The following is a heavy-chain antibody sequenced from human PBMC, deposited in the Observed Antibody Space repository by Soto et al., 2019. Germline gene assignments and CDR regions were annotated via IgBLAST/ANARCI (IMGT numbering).Heavy chain of an antibody. CDR2: ISGSGGST. V-gene: IGHV3-23*01. D-gene: IGHD6-13*01. Sequence: GGSLRLSCAASGFTFSSYAMNWVHQAPGKGLEWVSAISGSGGSTYYADSVKGRFTISRDNSKNTLYLQMNSLRAEDTAVYYCAKRRSYYFDYWGQGTLVTVSS. J-gene: IGHJ4*02. CDR1: GFTFSSYA. CDR3: AKRRSYYFDY.